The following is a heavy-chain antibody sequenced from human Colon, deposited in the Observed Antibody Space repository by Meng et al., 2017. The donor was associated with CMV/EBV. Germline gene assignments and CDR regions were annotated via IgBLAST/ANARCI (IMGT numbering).Heavy chain of an antibody. D-gene: IGHD3-10*01. CDR3: ANRPNGEWFDL. CDR2: ISRSGVTT. CDR1: GFNFNFYW. Sequence: GESLKISCEVSGFNFNFYWMSWVRQFPGKGLEWVATISRSGVTTYYAPSAKGRFTISKDTSSNTVFLQVDSLRVDDTAVYYCANRPNGEWFDLWGQGALVTVSS. V-gene: IGHV3-23*01. J-gene: IGHJ5*02.